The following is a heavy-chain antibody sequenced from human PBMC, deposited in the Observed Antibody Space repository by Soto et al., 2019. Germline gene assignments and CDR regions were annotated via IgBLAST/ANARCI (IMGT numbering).Heavy chain of an antibody. CDR1: GYIFTSYW. D-gene: IGHD1-1*01. J-gene: IGHJ4*02. Sequence: PGESLKISCKGSGYIFTSYWIGWVRQVSGKGLEWMGIIYPGDSDTRYSPSFQGRVTISADKSISTAYLQWSSLKASDTAIYYCTRRPRPPIEMETDYWGQGTLVTVSS. CDR3: TRRPRPPIEMETDY. CDR2: IYPGDSDT. V-gene: IGHV5-51*01.